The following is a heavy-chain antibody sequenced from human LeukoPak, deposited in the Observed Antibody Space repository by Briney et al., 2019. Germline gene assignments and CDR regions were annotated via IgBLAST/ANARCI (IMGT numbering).Heavy chain of an antibody. Sequence: VGSLRLSCAGSGCTCSNYGMHCVRKRQGTGLEFVAVIAYDGSNDYYAELVKGGLTMSRDSSKKTLYLQMYRLRAEDTAVYFCATDQGIAVAGTDDACDIWGQGTRVTVSS. J-gene: IGHJ3*02. CDR3: ATDQGIAVAGTDDACDI. CDR1: GCTCSNYG. CDR2: IAYDGSND. D-gene: IGHD6-19*01. V-gene: IGHV3-30*03.